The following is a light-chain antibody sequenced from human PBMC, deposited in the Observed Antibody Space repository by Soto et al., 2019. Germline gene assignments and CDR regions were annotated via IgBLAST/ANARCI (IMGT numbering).Light chain of an antibody. CDR2: GAS. V-gene: IGKV1-12*01. CDR3: QQANSLPLT. Sequence: DIQMTQSPSSVSASIGDRVTITCRASERVGSWLAWYQQKPGKAPKLLIYGASSLQSGVPSRFSGSGSETEFSLTISSLQPEDVATYYCQQANSLPLTFGGGTKVEIK. J-gene: IGKJ4*01. CDR1: ERVGSW.